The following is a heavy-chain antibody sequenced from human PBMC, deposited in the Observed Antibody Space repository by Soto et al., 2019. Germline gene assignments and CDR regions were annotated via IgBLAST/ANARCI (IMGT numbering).Heavy chain of an antibody. CDR1: GGTFSDSV. CDR2: IVPIFGKA. J-gene: IGHJ4*02. CDR3: ASSDPSYCGGDCYSGGPADY. D-gene: IGHD2-21*02. V-gene: IGHV1-69*01. Sequence: QVQLVQSGPEVKKPGSSVKVSCKASGGTFSDSVTSWVRQAPGQGLEWMGGIVPIFGKANLAEKFQDRVTITADESTSTAYMELSSLRSEDTAVYYCASSDPSYCGGDCYSGGPADYWGQGTLVTVSS.